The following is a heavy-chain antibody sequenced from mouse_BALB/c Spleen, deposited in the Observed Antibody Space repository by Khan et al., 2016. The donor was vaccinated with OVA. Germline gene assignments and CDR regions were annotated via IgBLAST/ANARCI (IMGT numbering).Heavy chain of an antibody. CDR1: GYSITTAYA. CDR2: IPSSGNT. V-gene: IGHV3-2*02. CDR3: ARVYGGDVDY. D-gene: IGHD1-1*01. Sequence: EVQLVESGPGLVKPSPSLSLSCTVSGYSITTAYACYWIRQFPRNLLEWMGYIPSSGNTKYNPSFKRRISITRDTSKNQFFLQLKSVTTEDTARYYCARVYGGDVDYWGQGTTLTVSS. J-gene: IGHJ2*01.